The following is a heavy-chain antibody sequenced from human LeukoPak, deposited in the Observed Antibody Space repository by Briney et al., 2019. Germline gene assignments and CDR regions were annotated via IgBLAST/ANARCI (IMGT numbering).Heavy chain of an antibody. Sequence: PSESLSLTCTVSGGSISSSSYYWGWIRQPPGKGLEWIGSIYYSGSTYYNPSLKSRVTISVDTSKNQFSLKLSSVTAADTAVYYCARRGSGSPRTIWFDPWGQGTLVTVSS. V-gene: IGHV4-39*07. CDR1: GGSISSSSYY. J-gene: IGHJ5*02. CDR2: IYYSGST. CDR3: ARRGSGSPRTIWFDP. D-gene: IGHD3-10*01.